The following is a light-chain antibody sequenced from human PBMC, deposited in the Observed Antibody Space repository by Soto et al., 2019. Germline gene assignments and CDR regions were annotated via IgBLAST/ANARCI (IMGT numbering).Light chain of an antibody. CDR3: RSFVAGSSYA. CDR2: EVD. CDR1: SSDVGAFNY. V-gene: IGLV2-8*01. J-gene: IGLJ1*01. Sequence: QSVLAQPPSASGSPGQSVTISCTGTSSDVGAFNYVSWYQHHPGKAPKFMIYEVDKRPSGVPDRFSGSKSGNTAYLTVSGLQAEDEADYFCRSFVAGSSYAFRTGTKVTVL.